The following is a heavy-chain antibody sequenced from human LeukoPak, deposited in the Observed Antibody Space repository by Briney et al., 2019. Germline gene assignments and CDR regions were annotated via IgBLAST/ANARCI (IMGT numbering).Heavy chain of an antibody. V-gene: IGHV3-23*01. J-gene: IGHJ4*02. D-gene: IGHD3-10*01. CDR2: ISGSGGST. CDR3: AKGSITMVRGVTSFDY. Sequence: GSLRLSCAASGFTFSSYAMSLVRQAPGEGLELVSAISGSGGSTYYADSVKGRFTISRDNSKNTLYLQMNSLRAEDTAVYYCAKGSITMVRGVTSFDYWGQGTLVTVSS. CDR1: GFTFSSYA.